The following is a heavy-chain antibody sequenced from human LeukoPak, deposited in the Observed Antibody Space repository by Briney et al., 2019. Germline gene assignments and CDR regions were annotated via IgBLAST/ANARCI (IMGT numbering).Heavy chain of an antibody. Sequence: GGSLRLSCAASGFTFSSYGMSWVRQAPGKGLEWVSSINSRSSYLYYADSVKGRITISRDNAKNSLYLQMNSLRAEDTAVYYCARGPTMKMDVWGKGTRSPSPQ. J-gene: IGHJ6*04. V-gene: IGHV3-21*01. CDR2: INSRSSYL. CDR1: GFTFSSYG. CDR3: ARGPTMKMDV. D-gene: IGHD3-22*01.